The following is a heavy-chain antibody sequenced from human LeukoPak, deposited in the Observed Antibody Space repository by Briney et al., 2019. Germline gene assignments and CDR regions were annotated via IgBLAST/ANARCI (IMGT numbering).Heavy chain of an antibody. Sequence: ASVKVSCKASGYTFTSYYMHWVRQAPGQGLEWVGIINPSGGSTSYAQKFQGRVTMTRDMSTSTVYMELSSLRSEDTAVYYCARAGFMTTVTTLQGHYYYMDVWGKGTTVTVSS. CDR2: INPSGGST. CDR1: GYTFTSYY. J-gene: IGHJ6*03. CDR3: ARAGFMTTVTTLQGHYYYMDV. V-gene: IGHV1-46*01. D-gene: IGHD4-17*01.